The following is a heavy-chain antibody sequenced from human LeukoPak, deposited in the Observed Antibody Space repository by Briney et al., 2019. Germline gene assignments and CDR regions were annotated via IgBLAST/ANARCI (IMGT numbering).Heavy chain of an antibody. J-gene: IGHJ4*02. CDR2: INHSGST. CDR1: GGSFSGYY. D-gene: IGHD1-1*01. V-gene: IGHV4-34*01. Sequence: SETLSLTCAVYGGSFSGYYWSWIRQPPGKGLEWIGEINHSGSTNYNPSLKSRVTISVDTSKNQFSLKLSSVTAAGTAVYYCARSRRLEPLGYWGQGTLVTVSS. CDR3: ARSRRLEPLGY.